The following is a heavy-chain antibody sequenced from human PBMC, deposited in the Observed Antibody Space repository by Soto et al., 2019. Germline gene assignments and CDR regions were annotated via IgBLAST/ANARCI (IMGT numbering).Heavy chain of an antibody. CDR2: IIPIFGTA. V-gene: IGHV1-69*12. D-gene: IGHD2-15*01. CDR3: ARHPGRPYYYYGMDV. Sequence: QVQLVQAGAEVKKPGSSVKVSCKASVGTFSTYAISWVRQAPGQGLEWMGGIIPIFGTADCAKKFHGSVTITADASKSTAYMELSSLRSQDTAVYYCARHPGRPYYYYGMDVWGQGTTVTVSS. CDR1: VGTFSTYA. J-gene: IGHJ6*02.